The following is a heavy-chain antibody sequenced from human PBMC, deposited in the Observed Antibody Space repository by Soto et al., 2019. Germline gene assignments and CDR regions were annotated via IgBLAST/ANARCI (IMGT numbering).Heavy chain of an antibody. J-gene: IGHJ6*03. Sequence: EVQLVESGGGLVQPGRSLRLSCAASGFTFDDYAMHWVRQAPGKGLEWVSGISWNSGSIGYADSVKGRFTISRDNAKNSLYLQMNSLRAEDTALYYCAKDSTYEGDYYYMYVWGKGTTVTVSS. CDR1: GFTFDDYA. V-gene: IGHV3-9*01. CDR2: ISWNSGSI. CDR3: AKDSTYEGDYYYMYV. D-gene: IGHD5-12*01.